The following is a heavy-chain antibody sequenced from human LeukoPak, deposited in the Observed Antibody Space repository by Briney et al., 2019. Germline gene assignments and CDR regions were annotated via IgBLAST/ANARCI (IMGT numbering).Heavy chain of an antibody. D-gene: IGHD1-26*01. CDR2: ISYDGSNK. CDR1: GFTFSAYA. Sequence: GGSLRLSCAASGFTFSAYAMHWVRQAPGKGLEWVAVISYDGSNKYYADSVKGRFTISGDKSKDTLYLQMNSLRPEDTAVYYCARGPGPIAGAKNPFDIWGQGTMVTISS. CDR3: ARGPGPIAGAKNPFDI. J-gene: IGHJ3*02. V-gene: IGHV3-30*01.